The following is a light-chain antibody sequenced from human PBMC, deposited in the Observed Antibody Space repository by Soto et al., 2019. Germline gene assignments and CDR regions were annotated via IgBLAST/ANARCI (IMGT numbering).Light chain of an antibody. Sequence: EIVLTQSPVTLSLSPGERATLSCRASQSVGGYLAWYQHKPGQGPRLLIYDASNRATDIPARFSASGSGTDFTLTISSPEPEDFAVYYCHQRSDWPWAFGQGTKVEIK. CDR2: DAS. V-gene: IGKV3-11*01. CDR3: HQRSDWPWA. J-gene: IGKJ1*01. CDR1: QSVGGY.